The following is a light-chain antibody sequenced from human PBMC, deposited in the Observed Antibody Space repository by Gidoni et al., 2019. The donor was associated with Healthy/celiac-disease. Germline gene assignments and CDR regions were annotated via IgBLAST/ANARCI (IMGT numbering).Light chain of an antibody. CDR2: DAS. CDR1: QSVSSSY. J-gene: IGKJ1*01. Sequence: IVLTQSPATLSLSPGERATLSCGASQSVSSSYLAWYQQKPGLAPRLLIYDASSRATGIPDRLSGSGSGTDFTLTISRMEPEDFAVYYCQQYGSSPATFGQGTKVEIK. CDR3: QQYGSSPAT. V-gene: IGKV3D-20*01.